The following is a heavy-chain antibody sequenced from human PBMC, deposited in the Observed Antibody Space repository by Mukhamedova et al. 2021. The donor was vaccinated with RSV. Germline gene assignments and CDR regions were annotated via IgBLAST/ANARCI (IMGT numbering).Heavy chain of an antibody. CDR3: ARNGLGGVVDY. J-gene: IGHJ4*02. CDR2: IYYSGST. Sequence: IRQPPGKGLEWIGSIYYSGSTYYNPSPKSRVTISVDTSKNQFSLKLSSVTAADTAVYYCARNGLGGVVDYWGQGTLVTVSS. V-gene: IGHV4-39*01. D-gene: IGHD3-16*01.